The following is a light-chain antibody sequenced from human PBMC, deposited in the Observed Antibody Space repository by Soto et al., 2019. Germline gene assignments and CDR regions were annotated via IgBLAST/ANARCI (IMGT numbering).Light chain of an antibody. Sequence: QSVLTQPASVSGSPGQSITISCTGTSSDIASYKFVSWFQHHPGKAPKLLIYEVNNRPSGIFNRFSGSKSGNTASLTISGLQPEDEANYFCSSATNTDTLVVFGGGTKLTVL. CDR1: SSDIASYKF. CDR2: EVN. V-gene: IGLV2-14*01. J-gene: IGLJ2*01. CDR3: SSATNTDTLVV.